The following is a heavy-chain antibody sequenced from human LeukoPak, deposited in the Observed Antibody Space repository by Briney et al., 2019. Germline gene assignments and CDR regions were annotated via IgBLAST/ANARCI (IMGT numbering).Heavy chain of an antibody. CDR2: IYYSGST. J-gene: IGHJ4*02. CDR1: GGSFSGYY. D-gene: IGHD3-10*01. CDR3: ARQGTFGELFPTLGRTPYDY. V-gene: IGHV4-34*01. Sequence: SETLSLTCAVYGGSFSGYYWSWIRQPPGKGLEWIGSIYYSGSTYYNPSLKSRVTISVDTSKNQFSLKLSSVTAADTAVYYCARQGTFGELFPTLGRTPYDYWGQGTLVTVSS.